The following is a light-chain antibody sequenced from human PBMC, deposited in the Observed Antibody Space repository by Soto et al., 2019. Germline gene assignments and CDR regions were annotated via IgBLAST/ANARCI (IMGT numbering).Light chain of an antibody. Sequence: IQFTRTPSSVSASVGERVTITCVASQGIRNPLAWYQQKPGKGPKLLIYLASTLQSGVPSRFSGSGSGTDFTLTISSLQPEDFATYYCQQVDSYPITFGQGTRLEIK. V-gene: IGKV1-9*01. CDR3: QQVDSYPIT. J-gene: IGKJ5*01. CDR1: QGIRNP. CDR2: LAS.